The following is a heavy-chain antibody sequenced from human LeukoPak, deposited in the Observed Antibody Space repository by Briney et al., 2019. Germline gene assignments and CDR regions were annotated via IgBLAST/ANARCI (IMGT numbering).Heavy chain of an antibody. D-gene: IGHD3-10*01. Sequence: SETLSLTCTVSDGSISSSSYYWGWIRQPPGKGLEWIGSIYYSGSTYYNPSLKSRVTISVDTSKNQFSLKLSSVTAAHTAVYYCARNGWFGELYYYYYYMHVWAKGTTVTVSS. V-gene: IGHV4-39*07. CDR3: ARNGWFGELYYYYYYMHV. CDR2: IYYSGST. CDR1: DGSISSSSYY. J-gene: IGHJ6*03.